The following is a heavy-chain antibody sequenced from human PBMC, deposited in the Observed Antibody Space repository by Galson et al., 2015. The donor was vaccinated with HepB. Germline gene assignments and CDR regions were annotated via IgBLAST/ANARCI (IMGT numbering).Heavy chain of an antibody. Sequence: SVKVSCKASGYTFTSYGISWVRQAPGQGLEWMGWISAYNGNTNYAQKLQGRVTMTTDTSTSTAYMELRSLRSDDTAVYYCARPITMVRGGDGAFDIWGQGTMVTVSS. D-gene: IGHD3-10*01. CDR2: ISAYNGNT. J-gene: IGHJ3*02. CDR3: ARPITMVRGGDGAFDI. CDR1: GYTFTSYG. V-gene: IGHV1-18*04.